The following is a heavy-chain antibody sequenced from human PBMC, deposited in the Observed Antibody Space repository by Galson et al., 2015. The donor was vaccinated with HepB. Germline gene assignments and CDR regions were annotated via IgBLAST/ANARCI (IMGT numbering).Heavy chain of an antibody. CDR1: GGSISSSNW. Sequence: SETLSLTCAVSGGSISSSNWWSWVRQPPGKGLDWIGEIYHSGSTNYNPSLKSRVTISVDKSKNQFSLKLSSVTAAETAVYYCADSGSYGRAFDIWGQVTMVTVSS. D-gene: IGHD1-26*01. V-gene: IGHV4-4*02. CDR3: ADSGSYGRAFDI. J-gene: IGHJ3*02. CDR2: IYHSGST.